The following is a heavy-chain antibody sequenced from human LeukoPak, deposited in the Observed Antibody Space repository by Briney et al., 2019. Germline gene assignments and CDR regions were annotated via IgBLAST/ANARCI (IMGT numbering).Heavy chain of an antibody. CDR3: AKDTLRSAEGYF. CDR2: VRFDTSQI. CDR1: GFTFSSYG. Sequence: PGRSLRLSCAASGFTFSSYGMHWVRQAPGKGLEWVAFVRFDTSQIYYADSVKGRFTISRDNSKSTLYLQMDSLRAEDTAVYYCAKDTLRSAEGYFWGQGILVTVSS. J-gene: IGHJ4*02. D-gene: IGHD3-22*01. V-gene: IGHV3-30*02.